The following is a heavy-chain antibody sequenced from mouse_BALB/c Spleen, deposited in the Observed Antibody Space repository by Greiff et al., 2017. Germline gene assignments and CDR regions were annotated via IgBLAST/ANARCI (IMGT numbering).Heavy chain of an antibody. CDR1: GFTFSSYT. D-gene: IGHD1-1*01. CDR3: ARHPYYYGSSHWYFDV. V-gene: IGHV5-12-2*01. Sequence: EEHLVESGGGLVQPGGSLKLSCAASGFTFSSYTMSWVRQTPEKRLEWVAYISNGGGSTYYPDTVKGRFTISRDNAKNTLYLQMSSLKSEDTAMYYCARHPYYYGSSHWYFDVWGAGTTVTVSS. J-gene: IGHJ1*01. CDR2: ISNGGGST.